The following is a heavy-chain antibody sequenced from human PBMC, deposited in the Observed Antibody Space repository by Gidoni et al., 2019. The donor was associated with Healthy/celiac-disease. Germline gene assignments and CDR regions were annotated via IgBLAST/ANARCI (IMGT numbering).Heavy chain of an antibody. CDR3: AKEFYDSSGYSPNGDY. CDR1: GFTFSSYG. Sequence: QVQLVESGGGVVQPGRSLRLSCAASGFTFSSYGMHWVRQAPGKGLEWVAVISYDGSNKYYADSVKGRFTISRDNSKNTLYLQMNSLRAEDTAVYYCAKEFYDSSGYSPNGDYWGQGTLVTVSS. D-gene: IGHD3-22*01. CDR2: ISYDGSNK. J-gene: IGHJ4*02. V-gene: IGHV3-30*18.